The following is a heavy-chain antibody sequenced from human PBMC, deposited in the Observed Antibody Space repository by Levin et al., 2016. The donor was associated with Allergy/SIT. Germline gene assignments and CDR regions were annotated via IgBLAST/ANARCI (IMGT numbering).Heavy chain of an antibody. V-gene: IGHV1-69*04. CDR2: IIPILGIA. CDR3: ARVGSGGSCYGCDNWFDP. Sequence: SVKVSCKASGGTFSSYAISWVRQAPGQGLEWMGRIIPILGIANYAQKFLGRVTITADKSTSTAYMELSSLRSEDTAVYYCARVGSGGSCYGCDNWFDPWGQGTLVTVSS. CDR1: GGTFSSYA. J-gene: IGHJ5*02. D-gene: IGHD2-15*01.